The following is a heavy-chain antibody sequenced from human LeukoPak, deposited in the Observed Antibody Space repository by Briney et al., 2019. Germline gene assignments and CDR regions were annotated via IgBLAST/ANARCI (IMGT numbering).Heavy chain of an antibody. V-gene: IGHV4-4*07. CDR1: GGSISSYY. CDR2: IYTSGST. CDR3: ARLDLRSYYYYGMDV. J-gene: IGHJ6*02. Sequence: SETLSLTCTVSGGSISSYYWSWIRQPAGKGLEWIGRIYTSGSTNYNPSLKSRVTISVDTSKNQFSLKLSSVTAADTAVYYCARLDLRSYYYYGMDVWGQGTTVTVSS.